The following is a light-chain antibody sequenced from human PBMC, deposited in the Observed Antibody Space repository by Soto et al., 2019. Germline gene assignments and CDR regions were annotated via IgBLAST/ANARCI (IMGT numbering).Light chain of an antibody. CDR2: DVS. CDR1: SSEVGGYNY. CDR3: NSYTSSSTLL. J-gene: IGLJ2*01. Sequence: QSVLTQPASVSGSPGQSITISCTGTSSEVGGYNYVSWYQQHPGKAPKLMIYDVSNRPSGVSNRFSGSKSGNTASLTISGLQAEDEADYYCNSYTSSSTLLFGGGTQLTVL. V-gene: IGLV2-14*01.